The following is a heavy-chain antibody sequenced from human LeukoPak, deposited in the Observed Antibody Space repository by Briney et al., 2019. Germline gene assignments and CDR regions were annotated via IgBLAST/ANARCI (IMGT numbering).Heavy chain of an antibody. CDR3: ARDGGRDAFDI. D-gene: IGHD2-15*01. CDR2: IYYSGST. Sequence: SETLSLTCTVSGDSISNYYWSWIRQPPGKGLEWIGYIYYSGSTNYNPSLKSRLTISVDTSKNQFSLKLSSMNTADTSVYYSARDGGRDAFDIWGQGTMVAVSS. V-gene: IGHV4-59*01. CDR1: GDSISNYY. J-gene: IGHJ3*02.